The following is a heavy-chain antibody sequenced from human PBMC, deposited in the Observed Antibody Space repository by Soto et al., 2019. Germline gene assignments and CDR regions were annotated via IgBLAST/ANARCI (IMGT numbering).Heavy chain of an antibody. Sequence: GGSLRLSCAASGFTFSSYWMHWVRQAPGKGLEFVSYISNDDIYYADSVKGRFTVSRDNAKNSLYLQMNSLRAEDTALYYCAKDFRMIVVAPGDYWGQGTLVTVSS. CDR3: AKDFRMIVVAPGDY. V-gene: IGHV3-48*01. CDR2: ISNDDI. CDR1: GFTFSSYW. J-gene: IGHJ4*02. D-gene: IGHD3-22*01.